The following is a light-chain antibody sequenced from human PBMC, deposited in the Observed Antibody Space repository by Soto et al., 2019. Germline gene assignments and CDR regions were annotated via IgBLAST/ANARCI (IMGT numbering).Light chain of an antibody. Sequence: QSVLTQPRSVSGSPGQSVTISCTGTSSDVGGYNYVSWYQQHPGKAPKLMIYDVSKRPSGVPDRFSGSKSGNTASLTISGLQAEDEADYYCCSYTSSSWVFGGGTKLTVL. J-gene: IGLJ3*02. CDR1: SSDVGGYNY. V-gene: IGLV2-11*01. CDR3: CSYTSSSWV. CDR2: DVS.